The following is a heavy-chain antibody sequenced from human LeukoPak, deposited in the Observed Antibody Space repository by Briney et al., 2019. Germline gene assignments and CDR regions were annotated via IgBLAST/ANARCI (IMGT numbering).Heavy chain of an antibody. D-gene: IGHD1-26*01. CDR2: INHSGST. J-gene: IGHJ3*02. CDR1: GGSFSGYY. V-gene: IGHV4-34*01. Sequence: PSETLSLTCSVYGGSFSGYYWSWIPQPPGKGLVWIGEINHSGSTNYDPSLKSRVTISVDTSKNHFSLKLSSVTAADTAVYYCASFIVGARHAFDIWGQGTMVTVSS. CDR3: ASFIVGARHAFDI.